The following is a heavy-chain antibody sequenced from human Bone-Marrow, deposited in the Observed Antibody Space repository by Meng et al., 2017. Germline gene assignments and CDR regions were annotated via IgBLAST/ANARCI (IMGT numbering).Heavy chain of an antibody. V-gene: IGHV4-39*01. CDR3: ARLDDTGIDY. Sequence: QLQLQESGPGLVKPSETLFLTCTVSGGSISSSFFYWGWVRQPPGKGLEWIGSIYYTGSTYYNPSLKSRVTISIDTSKNQFSLKLSSVTAADTAVYYCARLDDTGIDYWGQGILVTVSS. CDR1: GGSISSSFFY. J-gene: IGHJ4*02. D-gene: IGHD5-18*01. CDR2: IYYTGST.